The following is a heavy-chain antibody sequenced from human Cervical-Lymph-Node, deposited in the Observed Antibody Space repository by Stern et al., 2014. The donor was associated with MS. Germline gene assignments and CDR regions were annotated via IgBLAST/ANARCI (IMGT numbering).Heavy chain of an antibody. D-gene: IGHD4-23*01. CDR3: ARGARGKDAFDI. V-gene: IGHV1-46*01. J-gene: IGHJ3*02. Sequence: QVQLVQSGAEVKQPGAAVKVYCKASGYTFTSYYMHWVRQAPGQGLEWIGIINPSGGSTSYAQKFQGRVTMTRDTSTSTVYMELSSLRSEDTAVYYCARGARGKDAFDIWGQGTMVTVSS. CDR2: INPSGGST. CDR1: GYTFTSYY.